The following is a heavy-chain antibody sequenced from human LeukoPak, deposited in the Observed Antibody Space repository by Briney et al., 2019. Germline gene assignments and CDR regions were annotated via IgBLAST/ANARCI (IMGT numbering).Heavy chain of an antibody. D-gene: IGHD6-19*01. CDR3: ARDDYSSGRSDY. V-gene: IGHV4-61*01. J-gene: IGHJ4*02. CDR2: IYYSGGT. Sequence: SETLSLTCTVSGGSVSSGSYYWTWIRQPPGKGLEWIGYIYYSGGTNYNPSLKSRVTISVDTSKNQFSLKLSSVTAADTAAYYCARDDYSSGRSDYWGQGTLVTVSS. CDR1: GGSVSSGSYY.